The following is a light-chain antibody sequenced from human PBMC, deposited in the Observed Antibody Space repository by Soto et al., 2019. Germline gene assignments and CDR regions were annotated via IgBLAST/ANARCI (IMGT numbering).Light chain of an antibody. Sequence: QSALTQPASVSGSPGQSITISCTGTSSDVGGYNYVSWYQHHPGNAPKLIIYDVSNRPSGVSNRFSGSKSGNTASLTISGLQAEVEADYICISDTSSTIYVFGTGTKLTVL. CDR1: SSDVGGYNY. CDR3: ISDTSSTIYV. CDR2: DVS. V-gene: IGLV2-14*03. J-gene: IGLJ1*01.